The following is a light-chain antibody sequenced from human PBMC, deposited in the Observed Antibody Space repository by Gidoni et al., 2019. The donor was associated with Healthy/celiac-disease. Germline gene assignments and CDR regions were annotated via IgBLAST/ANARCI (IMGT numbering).Light chain of an antibody. CDR3: MQALQTPPT. J-gene: IGKJ4*01. Sequence: DSVMTQSPLSLHVTPGEPASIPCRSSQSLLHSNGYNYFDWYLQKPGQSPQLLIYLGSNRAAGVPDMFSGSGSGTDFTLKISRVEAEYVGFYYCMQALQTPPTFGGGTKVEIK. CDR2: LGS. V-gene: IGKV2-28*01. CDR1: QSLLHSNGYNY.